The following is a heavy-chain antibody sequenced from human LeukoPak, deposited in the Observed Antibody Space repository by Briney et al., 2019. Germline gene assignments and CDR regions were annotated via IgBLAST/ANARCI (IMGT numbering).Heavy chain of an antibody. Sequence: SQTLSLTCTVSGGSISSGSYYWSWIRRPAGKGLEWIGRIYTSGSTNYNPSLKSRVTISVDTSKNQFSLKLSSVTAADTAVYYCARVVGSGWKFDYWGQGTLVTVSS. CDR1: GGSISSGSYY. D-gene: IGHD6-25*01. J-gene: IGHJ4*02. V-gene: IGHV4-61*02. CDR3: ARVVGSGWKFDY. CDR2: IYTSGST.